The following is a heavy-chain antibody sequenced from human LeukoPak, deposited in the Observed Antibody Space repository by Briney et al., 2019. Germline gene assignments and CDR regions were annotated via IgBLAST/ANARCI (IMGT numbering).Heavy chain of an antibody. J-gene: IGHJ4*02. Sequence: GGSLRLSCAASGFTVFNYWMSWVRQAPGKGLEWVANINLDGSQKYYVDSLKGRFTISRDNAKNSLYLQMDSLRVEDTAVYYCARDVDYANPRHDYWGQGTLVTVSS. CDR1: GFTVFNYW. V-gene: IGHV3-7*01. D-gene: IGHD4/OR15-4a*01. CDR3: ARDVDYANPRHDY. CDR2: INLDGSQK.